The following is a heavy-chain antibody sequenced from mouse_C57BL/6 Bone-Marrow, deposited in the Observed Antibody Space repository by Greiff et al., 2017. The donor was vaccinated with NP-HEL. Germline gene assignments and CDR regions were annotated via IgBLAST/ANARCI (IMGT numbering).Heavy chain of an antibody. CDR1: GFTFSSYA. CDR2: ISDGGSYT. D-gene: IGHD2-1*01. Sequence: EVMLVESGGGLVKPGGSLKLSCAASGFTFSSYAMSWVRQTPEKRLEWVATISDGGSYTYYPDNVKGRFTISRDNAKNNLYLQMSHLKSEDTAMYYCARGLGNYSLIDYWGQGTTLTVSS. J-gene: IGHJ2*01. CDR3: ARGLGNYSLIDY. V-gene: IGHV5-4*03.